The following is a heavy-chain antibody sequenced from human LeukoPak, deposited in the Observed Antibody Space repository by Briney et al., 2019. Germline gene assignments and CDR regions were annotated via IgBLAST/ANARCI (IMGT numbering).Heavy chain of an antibody. V-gene: IGHV3-30-3*01. D-gene: IGHD3-10*01. J-gene: IGHJ4*02. Sequence: GGSLRLSCAASGFTFRNYVIHWVRQAPGKGLEWVAVTSSDLNVKLYADSVKGRFTISRDNSRSTLYLQMNSLRPEDTAIYYCAREGYYGSGSPPSLYFDYWGQGTLVIVSS. CDR2: TSSDLNVK. CDR1: GFTFRNYV. CDR3: AREGYYGSGSPPSLYFDY.